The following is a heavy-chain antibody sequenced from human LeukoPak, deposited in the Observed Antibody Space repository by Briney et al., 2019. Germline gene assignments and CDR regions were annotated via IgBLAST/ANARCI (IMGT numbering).Heavy chain of an antibody. CDR2: ISSSSITI. J-gene: IGHJ4*02. V-gene: IGHV3-48*04. Sequence: GGSRRLSCAASGFTFSSYSSNWVRQAPGKGLEWVSFISSSSITIYYADSVKGRFTISRDNAEKSLYLQMNSLRAEDTAVYYCARDRGGSYSAIDYWGQGTLVTVSP. CDR1: GFTFSSYS. D-gene: IGHD2-15*01. CDR3: ARDRGGSYSAIDY.